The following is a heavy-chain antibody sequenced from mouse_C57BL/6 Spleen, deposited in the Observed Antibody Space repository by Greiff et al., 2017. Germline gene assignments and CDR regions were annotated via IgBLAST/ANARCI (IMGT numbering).Heavy chain of an antibody. CDR1: GYTFTSYW. J-gene: IGHJ3*01. V-gene: IGHV1-52*01. CDR2: IDPSDSET. Sequence: QVQLQQPGAELVRPGSSVKLSCKASGYTFTSYWMHWVKQRPIQGLEWIGNIDPSDSETHYNQKFKDKATLTVDKSSSTAYMQLSSLTSEDSAVYYCARERFDYDGPWFACWGQGTLVTVSA. D-gene: IGHD2-4*01. CDR3: ARERFDYDGPWFAC.